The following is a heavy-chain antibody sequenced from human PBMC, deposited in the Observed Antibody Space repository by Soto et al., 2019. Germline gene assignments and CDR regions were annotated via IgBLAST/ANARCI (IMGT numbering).Heavy chain of an antibody. J-gene: IGHJ4*01. CDR1: GFTFSSYW. CDR3: AIRASYYDSSGYFDY. CDR2: INSDESST. V-gene: IGHV3-74*01. D-gene: IGHD3-22*01. Sequence: PGGSLRLSCAASGFTFSSYWMHWVRQAPGKGLVWVSRINSDESSTSYADSVKGRFTISTDNAKNTLYLQMNSLRAEDTPVYYSAIRASYYDSSGYFDYWGQGTLDTVSS.